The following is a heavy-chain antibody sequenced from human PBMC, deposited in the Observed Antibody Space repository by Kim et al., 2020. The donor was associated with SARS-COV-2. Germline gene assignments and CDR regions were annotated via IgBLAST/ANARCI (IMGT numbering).Heavy chain of an antibody. V-gene: IGHV3-7*01. CDR3: AGWGVVWGLDY. D-gene: IGHD2-2*01. CDR2: K. J-gene: IGHJ4*02. Sequence: KSCMDSLKGRFTISGDNAENSLFLQMNSLRAEDTAIYYCAGWGVVWGLDYWGQGTLVTVSS.